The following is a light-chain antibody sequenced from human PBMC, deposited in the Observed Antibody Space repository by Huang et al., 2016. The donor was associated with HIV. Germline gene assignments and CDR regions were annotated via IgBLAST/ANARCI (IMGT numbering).Light chain of an antibody. CDR3: MQASHGAAT. CDR1: QILVYGDGNIY. CDR2: KLS. J-gene: IGKJ1*01. V-gene: IGKV2-30*01. Sequence: DVLLTQSPLSLPVTLGQPAFITCKSNQILVYGDGNIYLNWFHQRPGHSPRRLIYKLSNRDSGVPERFSAGGSGTDFTLWISEVEAEDVGDYYCMQASHGAATFGQGTRVDIK.